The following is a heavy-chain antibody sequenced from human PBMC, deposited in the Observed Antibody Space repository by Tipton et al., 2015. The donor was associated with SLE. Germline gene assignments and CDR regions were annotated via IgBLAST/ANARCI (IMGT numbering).Heavy chain of an antibody. J-gene: IGHJ4*02. V-gene: IGHV3-30*02. CDR3: AKVHTSGSQSLDY. CDR2: IRCDGSNE. Sequence: SLRLSCEASGFTFSSYSMHWVRQAPGKGLEWVSFIRCDGSNEHYADSVKGRFTISRDNTQNTLYLQMSSLSAEDTAMYYCAKVHTSGSQSLDYWGQGTLVTVSS. D-gene: IGHD3-10*01. CDR1: GFTFSSYS.